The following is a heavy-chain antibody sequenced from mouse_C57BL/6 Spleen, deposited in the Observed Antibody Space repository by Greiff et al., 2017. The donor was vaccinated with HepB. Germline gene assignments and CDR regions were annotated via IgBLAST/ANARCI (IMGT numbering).Heavy chain of an antibody. CDR3: ARGAYYGSSYWYLDV. D-gene: IGHD1-1*01. Sequence: EVQLQQSGAELVKPGASVKLSCTASGFNIKDYYMHWVKQRTEQGLEWIGRIDPEDGETKYAPKFQGKATITADTSSNTAYLQLSSLTSGDTAVYYCARGAYYGSSYWYLDVWGTGTTVTVSS. CDR2: IDPEDGET. V-gene: IGHV14-2*01. J-gene: IGHJ1*03. CDR1: GFNIKDYY.